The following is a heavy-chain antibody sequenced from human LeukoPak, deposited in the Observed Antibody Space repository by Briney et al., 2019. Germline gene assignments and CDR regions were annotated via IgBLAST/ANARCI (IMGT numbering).Heavy chain of an antibody. CDR2: IYHSGST. CDR1: GYSISSGYY. J-gene: IGHJ4*02. CDR3: ARPVGTAMVTG. V-gene: IGHV4-38-2*01. D-gene: IGHD5-18*01. Sequence: SETLSLTCAVSGYSISSGYYWGWIRQPPGKGLEWIGSIYHSGSTYYNPSLKSRVTISVDTSKNQFSLKLSSVTAADTAVYYCARPVGTAMVTGWGQGTLVTVSS.